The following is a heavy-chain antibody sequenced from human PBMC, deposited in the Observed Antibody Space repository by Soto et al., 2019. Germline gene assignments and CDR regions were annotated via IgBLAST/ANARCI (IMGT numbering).Heavy chain of an antibody. D-gene: IGHD5-12*01. Sequence: PGGSLRLSCAASGFTFSSYGMHWVRQAPGKGLEWVAVISYDGSNKYYADSVRGRFTISRDNSKNTLYLQMNSLRAEDTAVYYCAKDRVATTGRRTNYYYGLDGWGQGTTVTVSS. CDR3: AKDRVATTGRRTNYYYGLDG. J-gene: IGHJ6*02. CDR1: GFTFSSYG. V-gene: IGHV3-30*18. CDR2: ISYDGSNK.